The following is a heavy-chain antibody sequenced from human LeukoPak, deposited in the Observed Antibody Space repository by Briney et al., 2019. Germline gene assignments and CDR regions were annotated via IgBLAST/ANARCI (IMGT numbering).Heavy chain of an antibody. Sequence: GGSLRLSCAASGFTFSNYGMHWVRQAPGKGLEWVAAILYDGGNEYYADSVKGRFTISRDNSKNTLYLQMNTLRADDTAVYYCVRGSAYRSGDYWGQGTLVTVSS. CDR1: GFTFSNYG. V-gene: IGHV3-30*03. CDR2: ILYDGGNE. CDR3: VRGSAYRSGDY. D-gene: IGHD3-3*01. J-gene: IGHJ4*02.